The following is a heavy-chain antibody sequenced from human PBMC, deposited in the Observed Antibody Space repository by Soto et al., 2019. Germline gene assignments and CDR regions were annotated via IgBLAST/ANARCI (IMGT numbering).Heavy chain of an antibody. D-gene: IGHD6-6*01. J-gene: IGHJ6*02. CDR2: IWYDGSNK. CDR3: ARRSPSSSPGYYYYYYGMDV. Sequence: GGSLRLSCAASGFTFSSYGMHWVRQTPGKGLEWVAVIWYDGSNKYYADSVKGRFTISRDNSKNTLYLQMNSLRAEDTAVYYFARRSPSSSPGYYYYYYGMDVWGQGTTVTVSS. V-gene: IGHV3-33*01. CDR1: GFTFSSYG.